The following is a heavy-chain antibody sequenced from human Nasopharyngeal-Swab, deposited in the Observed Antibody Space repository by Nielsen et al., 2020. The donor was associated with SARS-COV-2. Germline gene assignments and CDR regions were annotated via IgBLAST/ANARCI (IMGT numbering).Heavy chain of an antibody. CDR2: ISSSSSTI. CDR1: GFTFSSYS. J-gene: IGHJ6*02. D-gene: IGHD3-10*01. V-gene: IGHV3-48*02. Sequence: GGSLRLSCAASGFTFSSYSMNWVRQAPGKGLEWVSYISSSSSTIYYADSVKGRFPISRDNAKNSLYLQMNSLRDEDTAVCYCATDYYGSGSYYNLYYYYGMDVWGQGTTVTVSS. CDR3: ATDYYGSGSYYNLYYYYGMDV.